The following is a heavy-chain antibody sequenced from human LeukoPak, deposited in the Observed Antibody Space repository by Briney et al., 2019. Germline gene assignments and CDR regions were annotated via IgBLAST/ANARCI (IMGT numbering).Heavy chain of an antibody. V-gene: IGHV3-9*01. CDR3: AKDSSAMVRGVPYYYYYYGMDV. CDR2: ISWNSGSI. J-gene: IGHJ6*02. CDR1: GFTFDDYA. D-gene: IGHD3-10*01. Sequence: GGSLRLSCAASGFTFDDYAMHWVRQAPGKGLEWVSDISWNSGSIGYADSVKGRFTISRDNAKNSLYLQMNSLRAEDTALYYCAKDSSAMVRGVPYYYYYYGMDVWGQGTTVTVSS.